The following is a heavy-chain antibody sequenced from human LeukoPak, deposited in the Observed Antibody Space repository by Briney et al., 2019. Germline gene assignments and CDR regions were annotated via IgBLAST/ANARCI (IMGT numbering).Heavy chain of an antibody. CDR2: IGGSNGIT. J-gene: IGHJ4*02. V-gene: IGHV3-23*01. CDR1: RFTFNSYA. Sequence: GGSLRLSCAASRFTFNSYAMSWVRQAPGKGLEWVSVIGGSNGITFYVGSVKGRFTISRDNSKDTLYLQMNSLRAEDTAVYYCARNENSGWGYFDYWGQGTLVTVSP. CDR3: ARNENSGWGYFDY. D-gene: IGHD5-12*01.